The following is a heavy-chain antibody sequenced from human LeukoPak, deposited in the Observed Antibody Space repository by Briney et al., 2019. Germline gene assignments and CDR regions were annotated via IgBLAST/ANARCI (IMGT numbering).Heavy chain of an antibody. Sequence: SLGLSSAASRFTFSDFYMSWITQAPGRGWEGGSYISSSSSYKTCADSVKGRFTISTANTTNSLYLQMNSLSAEDTAVYYCARHQLLYYDYGMDFWGQGTPVTVSS. D-gene: IGHD2-2*01. J-gene: IGHJ6*02. CDR2: ISSSSSYK. CDR1: RFTFSDFY. CDR3: ARHQLLYYDYGMDF. V-gene: IGHV3-11*06.